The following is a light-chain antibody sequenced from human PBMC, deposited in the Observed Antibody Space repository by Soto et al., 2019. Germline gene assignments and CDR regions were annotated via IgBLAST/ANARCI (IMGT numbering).Light chain of an antibody. CDR1: QSVSSSY. V-gene: IGKV3-20*01. CDR3: QQYGSSPRT. CDR2: GAS. Sequence: EIVLTQSPGTLPLSPGERATLSCRASQSVSSSYLAWYQQKPGQAPRLLIYGASSRATGIPDRFSGSGSGTDVTLTISRLEPEDVAVYYCQQYGSSPRTFGKGNKVEIK. J-gene: IGKJ1*01.